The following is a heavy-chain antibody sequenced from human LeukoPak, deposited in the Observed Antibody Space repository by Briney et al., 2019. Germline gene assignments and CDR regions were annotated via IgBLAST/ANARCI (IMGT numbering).Heavy chain of an antibody. Sequence: GGSLRLSCAASGFTFSSYAVSWVRQAPGKGLEWVSAISGSGGSTYYADSVKGRFTISRDNSKNTLNLQMNSLRAEDTAVYYCAKIYYDYVWGSFVDPWGQGTLVTVSS. CDR2: ISGSGGST. J-gene: IGHJ5*02. CDR1: GFTFSSYA. CDR3: AKIYYDYVWGSFVDP. V-gene: IGHV3-23*01. D-gene: IGHD3-16*01.